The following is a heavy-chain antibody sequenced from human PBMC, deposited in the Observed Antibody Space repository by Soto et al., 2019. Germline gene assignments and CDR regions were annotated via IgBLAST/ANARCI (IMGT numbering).Heavy chain of an antibody. J-gene: IGHJ4*02. CDR3: ASGHGGDYYVDY. CDR1: GYTFTTYD. Sequence: QVHLVQSGAEVKKPGASVRVSCKASGYTFTTYDINWVRQAPGQGLEWMGWISAYNANTNYAQKVQGRVTMTTDTSTTTAYMELRSLRSDDTAVYYCASGHGGDYYVDYWGQGTLVTVSS. D-gene: IGHD2-21*02. V-gene: IGHV1-18*01. CDR2: ISAYNANT.